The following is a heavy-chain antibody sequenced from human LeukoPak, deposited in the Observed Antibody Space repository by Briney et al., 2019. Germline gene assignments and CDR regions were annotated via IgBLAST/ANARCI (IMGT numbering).Heavy chain of an antibody. CDR3: ASLVGLGYYGPGSPYYYGMDV. CDR1: GGTFSSYA. Sequence: SVKVSCKASGGTFSSYAISWVRQAPGQGLEWMGRIIPIFGIANYAQKFQGRVTITADKSTSTAYMELSSLRSEDTAVYYCASLVGLGYYGPGSPYYYGMDVWGQGTTVTVSS. V-gene: IGHV1-69*04. J-gene: IGHJ6*02. D-gene: IGHD3-10*01. CDR2: IIPIFGIA.